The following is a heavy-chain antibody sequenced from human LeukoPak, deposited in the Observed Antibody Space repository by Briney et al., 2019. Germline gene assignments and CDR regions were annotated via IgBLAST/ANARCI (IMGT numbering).Heavy chain of an antibody. Sequence: PGGSLRLSCAASGFPFNTYWMTWVRQAPGKGLEWVANIKEDGSEEHYVDSVKGRFTISRDNAKNTLYLQMNSLRAEDTAVYYCARGGQWELLGVDYWGQGTLVTVSS. CDR3: ARGGQWELLGVDY. V-gene: IGHV3-7*01. CDR2: IKEDGSEE. D-gene: IGHD1-26*01. J-gene: IGHJ4*02. CDR1: GFPFNTYW.